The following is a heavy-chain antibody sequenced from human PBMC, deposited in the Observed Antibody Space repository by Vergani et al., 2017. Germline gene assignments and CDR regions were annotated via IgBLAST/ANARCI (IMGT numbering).Heavy chain of an antibody. CDR3: AKLWYEDIVLPPFDY. Sequence: EVQLVESGGGLVKPGGSLRLSCAASGFTFSSYSMNWVRQAPGKGLEWVSSISSSSSYIYYADSVKGRFTISRDNAKNTLYLQMNSLRAEDTAVYYCAKLWYEDIVLPPFDYWGQGTLVTVSS. V-gene: IGHV3-21*04. CDR2: ISSSSSYI. J-gene: IGHJ4*02. D-gene: IGHD2-15*01. CDR1: GFTFSSYS.